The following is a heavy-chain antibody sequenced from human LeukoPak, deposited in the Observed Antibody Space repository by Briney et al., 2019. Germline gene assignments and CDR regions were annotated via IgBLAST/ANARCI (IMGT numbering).Heavy chain of an antibody. CDR2: INHSGST. CDR3: ARGHTRITMIRGSRSAYYFDY. CDR1: GDSISSSSYY. J-gene: IGHJ4*02. D-gene: IGHD3-10*01. V-gene: IGHV4-39*07. Sequence: SETLSLTCTVSGDSISSSSYYWGWIRQPPGKGLEWIGEINHSGSTNYNPSLKSRVTISLDTSKNQFSLKVRSVTAADTAVYYCARGHTRITMIRGSRSAYYFDYWGQGTLVTVSS.